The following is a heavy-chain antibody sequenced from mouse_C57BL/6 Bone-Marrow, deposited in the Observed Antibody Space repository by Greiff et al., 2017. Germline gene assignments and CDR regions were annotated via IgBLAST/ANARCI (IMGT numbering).Heavy chain of an antibody. D-gene: IGHD1-1*01. Sequence: QVQLKQSGAELVKPGASVKMSCKASGYTFTTYPIEWMKQNPGQGLEWIGNFDPYNDDTKYNQKFKGKATLTVEKSSSSVYLELSRLTSVDSDVYSCSRRGETVGYFDVWGTGTTVTVSS. V-gene: IGHV1-47*01. CDR3: SRRGETVGYFDV. CDR1: GYTFTTYP. J-gene: IGHJ1*03. CDR2: FDPYNDDT.